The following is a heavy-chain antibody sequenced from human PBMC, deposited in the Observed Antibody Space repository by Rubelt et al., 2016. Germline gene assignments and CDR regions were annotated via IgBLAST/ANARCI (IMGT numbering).Heavy chain of an antibody. CDR3: ARAGYCSSTSCYSDAFDI. J-gene: IGHJ3*02. CDR2: INHSEST. V-gene: IGHV4-34*01. D-gene: IGHD2-2*02. Sequence: QVQLQQWGAGLLKPSETLSLTCAVYGGSFSGYYWSWIRQPPGKGLEWIGEINHSESTTYNPSLEGREPISVDTSKNQVSLKLSSVTAADTAVYYWARAGYCSSTSCYSDAFDIWGQGTMVTVSS. CDR1: GGSFSGYY.